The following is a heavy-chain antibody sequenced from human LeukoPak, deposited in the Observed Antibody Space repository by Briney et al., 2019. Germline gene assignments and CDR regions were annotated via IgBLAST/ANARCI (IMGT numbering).Heavy chain of an antibody. CDR3: ARSRTSGWYFGAFDI. CDR1: GGSISSSSYY. Sequence: SETLSLTCTVSGGSISSSSYYWGWIRQPPGKELEWIGSFSSAGSTYYNPSLKSRVTISVDTSKNQFSLKLSSVTAADTAVYYCARSRTSGWYFGAFDIWGQGTMVTVSS. J-gene: IGHJ3*02. D-gene: IGHD6-19*01. V-gene: IGHV4-39*07. CDR2: FSSAGST.